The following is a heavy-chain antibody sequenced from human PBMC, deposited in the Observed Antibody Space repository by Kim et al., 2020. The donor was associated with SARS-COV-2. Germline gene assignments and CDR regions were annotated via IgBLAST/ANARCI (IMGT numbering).Heavy chain of an antibody. D-gene: IGHD3-3*01. CDR1: GFTFSSYA. CDR2: ISGSGGST. CDR3: AKAEGRLYYDFWSGYYSPGAD. V-gene: IGHV3-23*01. Sequence: GGSLRLSCAASGFTFSSYAMSWVRQAPGKGLEWVSAISGSGGSTYYADSVKGRFTISRDNSKNTLYLQMNSLRAEDTAVYYCAKAEGRLYYDFWSGYYSPGADWGQGTLVTVSS. J-gene: IGHJ4*02.